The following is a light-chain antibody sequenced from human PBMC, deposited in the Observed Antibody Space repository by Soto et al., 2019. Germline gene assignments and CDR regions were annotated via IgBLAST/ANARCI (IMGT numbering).Light chain of an antibody. V-gene: IGLV2-18*02. CDR3: SSYTESATFVL. CDR1: GSDIGSYNR. J-gene: IGLJ2*01. Sequence: QSALTQPPSVSGSPGQSVTISCTGTGSDIGSYNRVSWYRRVPGTAPKLMISEVNKRPSGVPDRFSGSKSGNTASLTISGLRAEDEANYYCSSYTESATFVLFGGGTKLTVL. CDR2: EVN.